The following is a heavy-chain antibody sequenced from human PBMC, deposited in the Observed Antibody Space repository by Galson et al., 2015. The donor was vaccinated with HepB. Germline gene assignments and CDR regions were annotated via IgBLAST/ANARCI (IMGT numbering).Heavy chain of an antibody. CDR1: GDSVSSYNAA. J-gene: IGHJ4*02. Sequence: CAISGDSVSSYNAAWNWIRQSPSRGLEWLGRTYFRSKWYTDDAVSVRNRITIDADTAKNQFSLQLKSVTPEDSAIYYCTREATGGYVYFDFWGQGTLVTVSS. V-gene: IGHV6-1*01. D-gene: IGHD7-27*01. CDR2: TYFRSKWYT. CDR3: TREATGGYVYFDF.